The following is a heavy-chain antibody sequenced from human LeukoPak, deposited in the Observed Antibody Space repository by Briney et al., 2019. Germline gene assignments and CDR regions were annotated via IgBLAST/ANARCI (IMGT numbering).Heavy chain of an antibody. D-gene: IGHD6-13*01. CDR2: MNQGGSET. J-gene: IGHJ4*02. V-gene: IGHV3-7*03. Sequence: PGGSLRLSCAASGFTFSSYSMNWVRQAPGKGLEWVAHMNQGGSETTNVDSVKGRFTISRDDAKNSLYLQMNSLRAEDTALYYCAKDHDSSSSLFDYWGQGTLVTVSS. CDR3: AKDHDSSSSLFDY. CDR1: GFTFSSYS.